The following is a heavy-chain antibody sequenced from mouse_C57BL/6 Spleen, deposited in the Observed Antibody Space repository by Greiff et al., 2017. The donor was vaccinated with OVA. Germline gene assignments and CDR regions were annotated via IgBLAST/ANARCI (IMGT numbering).Heavy chain of an antibody. CDR3: ARPYYSNGGFAY. J-gene: IGHJ3*01. V-gene: IGHV1-61*01. CDR2: IYPSDSET. Sequence: QVQLQQPGAELVRPGSSVKLSCKASGYTFTSYWMDWVKQRPGQGLEWIGNIYPSDSETHYNQKFKDKATLTVDKSSSTAYMQLSSLTSEDSAVYFCARPYYSNGGFAYWGQGTLVTVSA. CDR1: GYTFTSYW. D-gene: IGHD2-5*01.